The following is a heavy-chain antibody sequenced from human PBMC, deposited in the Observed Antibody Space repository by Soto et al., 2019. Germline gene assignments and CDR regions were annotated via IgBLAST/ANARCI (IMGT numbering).Heavy chain of an antibody. CDR1: GFTFSSYG. V-gene: IGHV3-30*03. D-gene: IGHD2-2*01. CDR3: ARDFCPVPTCYDL. Sequence: TVVSVRISCAASGFTFSSYGMHWVRQAPGKGLEWVAVISYDGSKKYYIDPVKGRFTISRDQSKNTLYLQMNSLRAEDTAVYYCARDFCPVPTCYDLWGQGVLVTVSS. CDR2: ISYDGSKK. J-gene: IGHJ4*02.